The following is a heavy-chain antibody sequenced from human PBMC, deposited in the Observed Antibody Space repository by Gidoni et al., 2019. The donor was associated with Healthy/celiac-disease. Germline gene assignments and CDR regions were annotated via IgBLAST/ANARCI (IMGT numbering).Heavy chain of an antibody. CDR2: IYYSGST. J-gene: IGHJ3*02. CDR1: GGSISISSYY. Sequence: QLQLQESGPGLVKPSATLSLTCTVSGGSISISSYYWGWIRQPPGKGLEWIGSIYYSGSTYYNPSLKSRVTISVDTSKNQFSLKLSSVTAADTAVYYCARHERAPKVTTYDSSGYGSFDIWGQGTMVTVSS. CDR3: ARHERAPKVTTYDSSGYGSFDI. V-gene: IGHV4-39*01. D-gene: IGHD3-22*01.